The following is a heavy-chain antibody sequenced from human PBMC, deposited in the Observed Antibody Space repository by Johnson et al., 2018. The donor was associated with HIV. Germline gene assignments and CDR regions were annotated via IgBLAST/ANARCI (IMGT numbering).Heavy chain of an antibody. V-gene: IGHV3-30*03. D-gene: IGHD2-8*01. CDR2: ISYDGSNK. CDR3: GTCRVLRARGAFDI. J-gene: IGHJ3*02. Sequence: QVQLMESGGGVVQPGGSLRLSCAASGFTFSSYGMHWVRQAPGKGLEWVAVISYDGSNKYYADSVKGRFTISRDNYKNTLYLQMSSLRAEDTAVYYCGTCRVLRARGAFDIWGQGTMVTVSS. CDR1: GFTFSSYG.